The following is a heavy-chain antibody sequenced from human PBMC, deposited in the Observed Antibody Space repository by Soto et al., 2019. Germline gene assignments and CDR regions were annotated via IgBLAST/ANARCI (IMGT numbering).Heavy chain of an antibody. Sequence: ASVKVSCKASGYTFTGYYMHWVRQAPGQVLEWMGWINPNSGGTNYAQKFQGWVTMTRDTSISTAYMELSRLRSDDTAVYYCARARGGYDTASTYYFDYWGQGTLVTVSS. J-gene: IGHJ4*02. CDR1: GYTFTGYY. D-gene: IGHD5-12*01. V-gene: IGHV1-2*04. CDR3: ARARGGYDTASTYYFDY. CDR2: INPNSGGT.